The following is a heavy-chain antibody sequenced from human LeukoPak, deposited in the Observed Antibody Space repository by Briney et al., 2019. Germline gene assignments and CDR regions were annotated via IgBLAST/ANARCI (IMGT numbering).Heavy chain of an antibody. Sequence: ASVKVSCKASGGTFSSYAISWVRQAPGQGLEWMGWINPNSGGTNYAQKFQGRVTMTRDTSISTAYMELSRLRSDDTAVYYCASASGSYYYDSINRRPFDYWGQGTLVTVSS. CDR2: INPNSGGT. J-gene: IGHJ4*02. V-gene: IGHV1-2*02. CDR3: ASASGSYYYDSINRRPFDY. D-gene: IGHD3-22*01. CDR1: GGTFSSYA.